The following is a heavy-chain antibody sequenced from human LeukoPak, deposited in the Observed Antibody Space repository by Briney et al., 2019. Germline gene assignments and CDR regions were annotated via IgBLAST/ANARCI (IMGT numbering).Heavy chain of an antibody. D-gene: IGHD5-18*01. CDR1: GDSISSSSYY. J-gene: IGHJ4*02. CDR2: INYFDST. Sequence: SETLSLTCTVSGDSISSSSYYWGWIRQPPGKGLEWIGCINYFDSTYYIPSLMSRVTISVEASKSHFSLKLSSVTAADTAVYYCARHRGYSRYTSLDYWGQGILVTVSS. CDR3: ARHRGYSRYTSLDY. V-gene: IGHV4-39*01.